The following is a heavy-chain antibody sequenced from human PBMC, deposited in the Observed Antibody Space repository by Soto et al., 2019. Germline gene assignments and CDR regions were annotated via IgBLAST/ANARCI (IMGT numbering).Heavy chain of an antibody. D-gene: IGHD3-10*01. CDR3: ASHSYYYGSGSYQNYYMDV. CDR1: GGSISSYY. CDR2: IYYSGST. V-gene: IGHV4-59*08. Sequence: SETLSLTCTVSGGSISSYYWSWIRQPPWKGLEWIGYIYYSGSTNYNPSLKSRVTISVDTSKNQFSLKLSSVTAADTAVYYCASHSYYYGSGSYQNYYMDVWGKGTTVTVSS. J-gene: IGHJ6*03.